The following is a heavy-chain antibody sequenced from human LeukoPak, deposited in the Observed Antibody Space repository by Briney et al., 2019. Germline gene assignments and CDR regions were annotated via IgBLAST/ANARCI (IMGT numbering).Heavy chain of an antibody. V-gene: IGHV1-69*04. CDR3: ASDYGDYSLDGY. CDR2: IIPILGIA. Sequence: SVKVSCKASGGTFSSYAISWVRQAPGQGLEWMGRIIPILGIANYAQKFQGRVTITADKSTSTAYMELSSLRSEDTAVYYYASDYGDYSLDGYWGQGTLVTVSS. J-gene: IGHJ4*02. D-gene: IGHD4-17*01. CDR1: GGTFSSYA.